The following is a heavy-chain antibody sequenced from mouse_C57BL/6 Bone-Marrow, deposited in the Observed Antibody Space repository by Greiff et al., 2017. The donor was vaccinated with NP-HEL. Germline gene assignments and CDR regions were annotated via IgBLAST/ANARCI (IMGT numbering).Heavy chain of an antibody. D-gene: IGHD6-2*01. J-gene: IGHJ3*01. V-gene: IGHV5-4*01. Sequence: EVMLVESGGGLVKPGGSLKLSCAASGFTFSSYAMSWVRQTPEKRLEWVATISDGGSYTYYPDNVKGRFTISRDNAKNNLYLQMSHLKSEDTAMYYCARDSLQAWFAYWGQGTLVTVSA. CDR2: ISDGGSYT. CDR1: GFTFSSYA. CDR3: ARDSLQAWFAY.